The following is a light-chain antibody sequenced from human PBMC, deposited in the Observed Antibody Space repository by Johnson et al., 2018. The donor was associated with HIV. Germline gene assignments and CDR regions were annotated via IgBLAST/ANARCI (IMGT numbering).Light chain of an antibody. Sequence: QSVLTQPPSVSAAPGQKVTISCSGGSSNIGNNYVSWYQQLPRAAPKLLIYENNKRPSGIPDRISGSKSGTSATLGITGLQTGDEADYYCGTWDSSLSAYVFGTGTKVTVL. CDR2: ENN. J-gene: IGLJ1*01. CDR1: SSNIGNNY. V-gene: IGLV1-51*02. CDR3: GTWDSSLSAYV.